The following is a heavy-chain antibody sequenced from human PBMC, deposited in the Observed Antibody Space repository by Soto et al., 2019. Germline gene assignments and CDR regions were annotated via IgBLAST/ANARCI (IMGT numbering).Heavy chain of an antibody. J-gene: IGHJ4*02. V-gene: IGHV5-51*01. D-gene: IGHD2-21*02. CDR1: GYTFATYW. CDR3: ARQTPVVTVLDY. CDR2: IYPGDSYT. Sequence: GESLKISCKGSGYTFATYWIGLVRQTPGKGLEWMGIIYPGDSYTRYSPSFQGQVTISADKSISTAYLQWTSPKASDTAMYYCARQTPVVTVLDYWGQGTTVTVSS.